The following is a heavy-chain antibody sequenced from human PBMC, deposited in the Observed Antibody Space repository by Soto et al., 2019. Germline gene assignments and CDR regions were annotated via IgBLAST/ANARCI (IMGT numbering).Heavy chain of an antibody. J-gene: IGHJ5*02. CDR1: GFSLRISGVG. CDR2: IYCDDDR. Sequence: QITLKESGPTLVKPTQTLTLTCTFSGFSLRISGVGVGWIRQPPGKALEWLALIYCDDDRRYSQSQKKRLTISKHTSKNHLVLTITNMDPVDTATYYCAHRGNSGTYYAYPADNWFDPWGQGIQVTLSS. D-gene: IGHD3-10*01. V-gene: IGHV2-5*02. CDR3: AHRGNSGTYYAYPADNWFDP.